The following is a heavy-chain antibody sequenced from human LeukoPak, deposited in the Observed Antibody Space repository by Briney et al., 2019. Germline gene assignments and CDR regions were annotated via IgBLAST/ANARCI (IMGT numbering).Heavy chain of an antibody. J-gene: IGHJ3*02. D-gene: IGHD3-22*01. CDR1: GFTFSRFT. V-gene: IGHV3-21*01. Sequence: GGSLRLSCAASGFTFSRFTMNWVRQAPGKGLEWVSSISSNGAYIYYADSLRGRLTISRDNAKNLLYLQVNRLGAEDTAVYYCAREGGFHYDSSGDAFDIWGQGTMVTVSS. CDR2: ISSNGAYI. CDR3: AREGGFHYDSSGDAFDI.